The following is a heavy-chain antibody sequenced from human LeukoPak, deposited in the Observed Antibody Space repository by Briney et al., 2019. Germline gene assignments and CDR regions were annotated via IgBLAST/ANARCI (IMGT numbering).Heavy chain of an antibody. CDR3: ARGEQWLVGWDNWFDP. CDR2: IYTSGST. J-gene: IGHJ5*02. V-gene: IGHV4-4*07. Sequence: LETLSLTCTVSGGSISSYYWSWIRQPAGKGLEWIGRIYTSGSTNYNPSLKSRVTMSVDTSKNQFSLKLSSVTAADTAVYYCARGEQWLVGWDNWFDPWGQGTLVTVSS. D-gene: IGHD6-19*01. CDR1: GGSISSYY.